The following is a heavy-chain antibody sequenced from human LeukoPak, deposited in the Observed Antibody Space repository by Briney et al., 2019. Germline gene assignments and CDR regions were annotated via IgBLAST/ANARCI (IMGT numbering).Heavy chain of an antibody. CDR2: ISGSDTTT. J-gene: IGHJ4*02. CDR3: AKHYYDSTGYATFDY. V-gene: IGHV3-23*01. D-gene: IGHD3-22*01. Sequence: GGSLRLSCAASGFTFSTYGMSWVRQAPGKGPEWVSAISGSDTTTYYADSVKGRFTISRDNSKNTLYLQMNSLRADDTALYYCAKHYYDSTGYATFDYWGQGTLVTVSS. CDR1: GFTFSTYG.